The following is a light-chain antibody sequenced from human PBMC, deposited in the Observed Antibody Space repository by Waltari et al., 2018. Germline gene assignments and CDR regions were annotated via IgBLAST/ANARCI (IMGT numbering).Light chain of an antibody. Sequence: QSVLTQPPSASGTPGQRVTISCSGSTSNIGANSVYWYQQLPGTAPKLLISRNNQRPSGVPDRFSVSKSGTSASLAISGLRSEDEADFYCAAWDDSLSGVVFGGGTKLTVL. CDR3: AAWDDSLSGVV. CDR2: RNN. CDR1: TSNIGANS. J-gene: IGLJ3*02. V-gene: IGLV1-47*01.